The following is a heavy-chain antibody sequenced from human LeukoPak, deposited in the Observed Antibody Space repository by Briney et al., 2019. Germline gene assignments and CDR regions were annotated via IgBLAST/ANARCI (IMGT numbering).Heavy chain of an antibody. Sequence: ASVKVSCKASGYTFTSYGISWVRQAPGQGLEWMGWISAYNGNTNYAQKLQGRVTMTTDTSTSTAYMELRSLRSDDTAVYYCGRDGPPGVVVAASMDYWGQGTLVTVSS. D-gene: IGHD2-15*01. CDR3: GRDGPPGVVVAASMDY. V-gene: IGHV1-18*01. J-gene: IGHJ4*02. CDR1: GYTFTSYG. CDR2: ISAYNGNT.